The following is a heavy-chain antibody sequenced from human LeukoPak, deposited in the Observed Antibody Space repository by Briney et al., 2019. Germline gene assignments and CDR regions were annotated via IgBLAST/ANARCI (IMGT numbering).Heavy chain of an antibody. J-gene: IGHJ5*02. CDR1: GGTFSSYA. D-gene: IGHD2-2*01. CDR2: IIPILGIA. Sequence: SVKVSCKASGGTFSSYAISWVRQAPGQGLEWMGRIIPILGIANYAQKFQGRVTITADKSTSTAYMELSSLRSEDTAVYYCARDRYQLLRFIQSPNWFDPWGQGTLVTVSS. V-gene: IGHV1-69*04. CDR3: ARDRYQLLRFIQSPNWFDP.